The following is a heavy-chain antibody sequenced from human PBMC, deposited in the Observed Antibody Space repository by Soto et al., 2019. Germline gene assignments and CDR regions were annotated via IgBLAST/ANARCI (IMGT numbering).Heavy chain of an antibody. Sequence: QVQLQQWGAGLLKTSETLSLTCAVYGGSFSGYYWTWIRQPPGTGLEWIGEINHSGSTNYNPTLKSRVTISGDTSKTQFSLKLTSVTAADTAVYYCARDKITGLFDYWGQGTLVTVSS. J-gene: IGHJ4*02. CDR3: ARDKITGLFDY. CDR1: GGSFSGYY. CDR2: INHSGST. V-gene: IGHV4-34*01. D-gene: IGHD2-8*02.